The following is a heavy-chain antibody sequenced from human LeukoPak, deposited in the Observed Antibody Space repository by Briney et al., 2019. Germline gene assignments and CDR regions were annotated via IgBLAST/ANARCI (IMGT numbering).Heavy chain of an antibody. Sequence: SQTLSLTCTVSGGSISSGGYYWSWIRQPPGKGLEWIGYIYHSGSTNYNPSLKSRVTISVDTSKNQFSLKLSSVTAADTAVYYCARDERKTGGEEYYYGMDVWGQGTTVTVSS. J-gene: IGHJ6*02. CDR1: GGSISSGGYY. V-gene: IGHV4-30-2*01. CDR2: IYHSGST. D-gene: IGHD7-27*01. CDR3: ARDERKTGGEEYYYGMDV.